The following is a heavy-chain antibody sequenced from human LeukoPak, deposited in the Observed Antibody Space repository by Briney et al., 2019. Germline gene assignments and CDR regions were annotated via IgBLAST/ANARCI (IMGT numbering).Heavy chain of an antibody. D-gene: IGHD6-13*01. CDR3: ARDPGYSSSWPDY. CDR2: IWYDGSNK. CDR1: GFTFSSYG. Sequence: GRSLRLSCAASGFTFSSYGMHWVRQAPGKGLEWVAVIWYDGSNKYYADSVKGRFTISRDNSRNTLYLQMNSLRAEDTAVYYCARDPGYSSSWPDYWGQGTLVTVSS. V-gene: IGHV3-33*01. J-gene: IGHJ4*02.